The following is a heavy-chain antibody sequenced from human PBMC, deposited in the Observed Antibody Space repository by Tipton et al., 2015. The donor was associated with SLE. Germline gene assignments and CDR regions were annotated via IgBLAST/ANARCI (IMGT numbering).Heavy chain of an antibody. CDR2: ISGSGGST. J-gene: IGHJ4*02. Sequence: GSLRLSCAASGFTFSSYAMSWVRQAPGKGLEWVSAISGSGGSTYYADSVKGRFSISRDNSKNTLYLQMNSLRAEDTAVYYCARVSESSGWAYYFDYWGQGTLVTVSS. CDR1: GFTFSSYA. V-gene: IGHV3-23*01. D-gene: IGHD6-19*01. CDR3: ARVSESSGWAYYFDY.